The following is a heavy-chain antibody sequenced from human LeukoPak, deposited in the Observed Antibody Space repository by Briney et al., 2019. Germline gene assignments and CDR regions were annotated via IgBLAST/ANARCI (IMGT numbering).Heavy chain of an antibody. CDR2: IYYSGST. CDR3: ARAEHCSGGSCYSFDY. J-gene: IGHJ4*02. D-gene: IGHD2-15*01. V-gene: IGHV4-30-4*08. CDR1: GGSFSGYY. Sequence: SETLSLTCAVYGGSFSGYYWSWIRQPPGKGLEWIGYIYYSGSTYYNPSLKSRVTISVDTSKNQFSLKLSSVTAADTAVYYCARAEHCSGGSCYSFDYWGQGTLVTVSS.